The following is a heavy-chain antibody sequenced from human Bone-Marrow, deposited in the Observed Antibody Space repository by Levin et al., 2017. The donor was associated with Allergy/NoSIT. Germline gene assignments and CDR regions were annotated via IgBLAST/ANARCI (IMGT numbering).Heavy chain of an antibody. CDR3: ARVIFGVVLMEDS. CDR1: GYTFSHYG. Sequence: VASVKVSCKASGYTFSHYGINWVRQAPGQGLEWVGWINPYNANTNYAQKLQGRVTMTTDTSTSTAYMDLRSLRSDDTAFYYCARVIFGVVLMEDSWGQGTLVTVSS. V-gene: IGHV1-18*01. J-gene: IGHJ4*02. CDR2: INPYNANT. D-gene: IGHD3-3*01.